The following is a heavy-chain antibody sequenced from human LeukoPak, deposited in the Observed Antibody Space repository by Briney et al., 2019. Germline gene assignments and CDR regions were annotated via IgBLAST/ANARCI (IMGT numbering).Heavy chain of an antibody. CDR1: GGSINSGTYY. J-gene: IGHJ6*03. Sequence: SETLSLTCTVSGGSINSGTYYWSWIRQPAGKGLEWIGRISTSGSTNYNPSLKSRVTMSVDTSKNQFSLKVSSVTAADTAVYYCARVFDSGSQAYFYYMDVWGKGTTVTIFS. CDR2: ISTSGST. D-gene: IGHD3-10*01. CDR3: ARVFDSGSQAYFYYMDV. V-gene: IGHV4-61*02.